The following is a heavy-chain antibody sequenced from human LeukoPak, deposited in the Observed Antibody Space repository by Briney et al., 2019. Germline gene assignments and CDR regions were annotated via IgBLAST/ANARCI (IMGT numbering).Heavy chain of an antibody. J-gene: IGHJ4*02. D-gene: IGHD6-19*01. CDR2: IKQDGSEK. V-gene: IGHV3-7*01. CDR3: ARGYRASWGSSQAVAANSFDY. Sequence: PGGSLRPSCAASGFTFSSYWMSWVRQAPGKGLEWVANIKQDGSEKYYVDSVKGRFTISRDNAKNSLYLQMNSLRAEDTAVYYCARGYRASWGSSQAVAANSFDYWGQGTLVTVSS. CDR1: GFTFSSYW.